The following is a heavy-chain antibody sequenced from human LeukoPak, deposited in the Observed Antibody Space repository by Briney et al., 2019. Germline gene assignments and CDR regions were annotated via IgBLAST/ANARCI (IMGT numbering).Heavy chain of an antibody. Sequence: GASVKVSCKTSGYTFTSYGFSWGRQSPGQGLEWMGWISANNGNTIHAQKFQGRVTMTTDTSTTTVFMELRNLRSDDTAVYYCARAKDPLIPLQFLAAWGQGTLVTISS. D-gene: IGHD3-3*01. V-gene: IGHV1-18*01. CDR2: ISANNGNT. CDR1: GYTFTSYG. J-gene: IGHJ5*02. CDR3: ARAKDPLIPLQFLAA.